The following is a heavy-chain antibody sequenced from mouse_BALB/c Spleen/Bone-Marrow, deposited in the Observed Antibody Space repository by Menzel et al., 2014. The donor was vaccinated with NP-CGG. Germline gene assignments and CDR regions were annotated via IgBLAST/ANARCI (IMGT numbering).Heavy chain of an antibody. CDR3: ARSDYYAMDY. J-gene: IGHJ4*01. Sequence: QVQLQQSGAELVRPGSSVKISCKASGYAFSSYWMNWVKQRPGQGLEWIGQIYPGDGDTNYNGKFKGKATLTADKSSSPSYMQPSSLTSEDSAVYFCARSDYYAMDYWGQGTSVTVSS. V-gene: IGHV1-80*01. CDR1: GYAFSSYW. CDR2: IYPGDGDT.